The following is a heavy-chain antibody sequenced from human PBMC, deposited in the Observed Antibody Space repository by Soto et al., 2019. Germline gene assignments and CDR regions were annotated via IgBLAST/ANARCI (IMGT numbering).Heavy chain of an antibody. D-gene: IGHD5-12*01. CDR2: IIPIFGTA. Sequence: QVQLVQSGAEVKKPGSSVKVSCKASGGTFSSYAISWVRQAPGQGPEWMGGIIPIFGTANYAQKFQGRVTITADESTSTAYMELSSLRSEDTAVYYCARGGVATIQGSSNYYGMDVWGQGTTVTVSS. CDR1: GGTFSSYA. CDR3: ARGGVATIQGSSNYYGMDV. V-gene: IGHV1-69*01. J-gene: IGHJ6*02.